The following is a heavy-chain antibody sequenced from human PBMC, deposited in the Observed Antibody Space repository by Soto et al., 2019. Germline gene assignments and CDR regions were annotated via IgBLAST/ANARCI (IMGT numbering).Heavy chain of an antibody. Sequence: PGGSLRLSCAVSGFTFNSYSMNWVRQAPGKGLEWVSSISSFSNYMYYTDSVKGRFTISRDNARNSLYLQMNSLRAEDTAVYYCARAGGYRRTTANPRAYDMDVWAQGTTVTVSS. V-gene: IGHV3-21*01. CDR2: ISSFSNYM. CDR1: GFTFNSYS. D-gene: IGHD2-2*02. J-gene: IGHJ6*02. CDR3: ARAGGYRRTTANPRAYDMDV.